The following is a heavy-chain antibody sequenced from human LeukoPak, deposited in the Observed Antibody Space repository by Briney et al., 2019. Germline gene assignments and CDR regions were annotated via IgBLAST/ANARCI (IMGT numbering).Heavy chain of an antibody. Sequence: GRSLRLPCAASGFTFSSYGMHWVRQAPGKGLEWVAVIWYDGSNKYYADSVKGRFTISRDNSKNTLYLQMNSLRAEDTAVYYCARVMSNYLHYYYYYGMDVWGQGTTVTVSS. CDR1: GFTFSSYG. D-gene: IGHD4-11*01. V-gene: IGHV3-33*01. CDR3: ARVMSNYLHYYYYYGMDV. CDR2: IWYDGSNK. J-gene: IGHJ6*02.